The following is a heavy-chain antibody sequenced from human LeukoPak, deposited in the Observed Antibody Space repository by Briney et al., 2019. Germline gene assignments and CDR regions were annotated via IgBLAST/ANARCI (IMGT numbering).Heavy chain of an antibody. CDR3: AKVRTMVRGDRNWFDP. V-gene: IGHV1-18*01. Sequence: ASVKVSCKASGYTFTSYGISWVRQAPGQGLEWMGWISAYNGNTNYAQKLQGRVTMTTDTSTSTAYMELRSLRSDDTAVYYCAKVRTMVRGDRNWFDPWGQGTLVTVSS. CDR1: GYTFTSYG. CDR2: ISAYNGNT. J-gene: IGHJ5*02. D-gene: IGHD3-10*01.